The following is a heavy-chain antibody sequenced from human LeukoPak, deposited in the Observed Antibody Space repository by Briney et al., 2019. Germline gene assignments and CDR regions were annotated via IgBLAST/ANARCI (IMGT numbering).Heavy chain of an antibody. Sequence: GGSLRLSCAASGFTFSSYSMNWVRQAPGKGLEWVSYISSSSSTIYYAGSVKGRFTISRDNAKNSLYLQMNSLRAEDTAVYYCARGNNYYDSSGQPAWGQGTLVTVSS. CDR3: ARGNNYYDSSGQPA. V-gene: IGHV3-48*04. D-gene: IGHD3-22*01. J-gene: IGHJ5*02. CDR2: ISSSSSTI. CDR1: GFTFSSYS.